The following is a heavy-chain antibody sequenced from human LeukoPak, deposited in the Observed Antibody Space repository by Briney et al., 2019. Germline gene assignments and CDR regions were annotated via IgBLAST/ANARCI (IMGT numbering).Heavy chain of an antibody. V-gene: IGHV3-66*01. CDR1: GFTVSSNY. J-gene: IGHJ4*02. CDR2: IYSGGST. D-gene: IGHD3-16*01. CDR3: AREDYVWGSFDY. Sequence: GGSLRLSCAASGFTVSSNYMSWVRQAPGKGLEWVSVIYSGGSTYYADSVKGRFTISRDNSKNTLYLQMNSLRAEDTAVYYCAREDYVWGSFDYWGQGTLVTVSS.